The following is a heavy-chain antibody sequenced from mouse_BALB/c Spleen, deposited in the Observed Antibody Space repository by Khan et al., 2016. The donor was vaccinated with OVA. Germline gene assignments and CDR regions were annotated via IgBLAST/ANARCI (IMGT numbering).Heavy chain of an antibody. V-gene: IGHV3-2*02. CDR1: GYSITSGYG. D-gene: IGHD1-2*01. CDR3: ARTARIKY. Sequence: VQLQQSGPGLVKPSQSLSLTCTVTGYSITSGYGWNWIRQFPGNKLEWMGYISSSGSTNYTPSLKSRISTTRDSSKNQFFLQLNSVTTEDTATYYCARTARIKYWGQGTTLTVSS. J-gene: IGHJ2*01. CDR2: ISSSGST.